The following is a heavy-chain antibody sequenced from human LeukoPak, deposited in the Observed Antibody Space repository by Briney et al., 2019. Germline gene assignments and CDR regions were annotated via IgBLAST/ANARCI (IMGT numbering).Heavy chain of an antibody. Sequence: GGSLRLSCAASGFTFSSYSMNWVRQAPGKGLEWVAVIWYDGSNKYYADSVKGRFTISRDNSKNTLYLQMNSLRAEDTAVYYCAKELAVAGTGVFDYWGQGTLVTVSS. CDR3: AKELAVAGTGVFDY. CDR1: GFTFSSYS. J-gene: IGHJ4*02. D-gene: IGHD6-19*01. V-gene: IGHV3-33*06. CDR2: IWYDGSNK.